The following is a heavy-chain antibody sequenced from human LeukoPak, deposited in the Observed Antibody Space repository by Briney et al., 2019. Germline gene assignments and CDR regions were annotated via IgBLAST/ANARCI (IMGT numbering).Heavy chain of an antibody. Sequence: SVKLSCKASGGTFRSYAISWVRQAPGQGLEWMGRIIPILGIANYAQKFQGRVTITADKSTSTAYMELSSLRPEDTAVYYCARDSSYCSSTSCHLYYYYGMDVWGQGTTVPVSS. CDR2: IIPILGIA. CDR3: ARDSSYCSSTSCHLYYYYGMDV. CDR1: GGTFRSYA. J-gene: IGHJ6*02. D-gene: IGHD2-2*01. V-gene: IGHV1-69*04.